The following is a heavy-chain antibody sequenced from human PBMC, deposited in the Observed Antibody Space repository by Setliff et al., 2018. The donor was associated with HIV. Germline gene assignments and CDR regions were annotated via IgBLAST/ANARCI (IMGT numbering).Heavy chain of an antibody. CDR2: INTNTGKP. CDR3: ARGSFGSGWYYYYMDL. J-gene: IGHJ6*03. Sequence: GASVKVSCKASGYTFTRYAMNWVRQAPGQGLDWMGWINTNTGKPTYAQDFTGRFVFSLDTSVSTAYLQISSLKTEDSALYYCARGSFGSGWYYYYMDLWGEGTTVTVSS. CDR1: GYTFTRYA. V-gene: IGHV7-4-1*02. D-gene: IGHD3-10*01.